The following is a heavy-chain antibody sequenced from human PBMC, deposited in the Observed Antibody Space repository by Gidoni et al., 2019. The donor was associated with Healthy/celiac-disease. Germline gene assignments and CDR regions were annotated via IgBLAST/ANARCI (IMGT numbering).Heavy chain of an antibody. CDR2: IKSKADGGTT. CDR3: TTTGELDAFDI. J-gene: IGHJ3*02. V-gene: IGHV3-15*01. Sequence: GLEWVGRIKSKADGGTTDYAAPVKGRFTISRDESKNTLYLQMSGLKTEDTAVYYCTTTGELDAFDIWGQGTMVTVSS. D-gene: IGHD3-10*01.